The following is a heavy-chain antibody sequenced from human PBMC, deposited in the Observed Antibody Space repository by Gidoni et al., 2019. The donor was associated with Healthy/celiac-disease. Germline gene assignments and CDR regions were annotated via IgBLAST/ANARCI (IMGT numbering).Heavy chain of an antibody. D-gene: IGHD6-6*01. CDR1: GFTFSSYS. V-gene: IGHV3-21*01. CDR2: ISSSSSYI. CDR3: ARVELSSSFAFDI. Sequence: EVQLVESGGGLVKPGGSLRLSCEASGFTFSSYSMNWVRQAPGKGLEWVSSISSSSSYIYYADSVKGRFTISRDNAKNSLYLQMNSLRAEDTAVYYCARVELSSSFAFDIWGQGTMVTVSS. J-gene: IGHJ3*02.